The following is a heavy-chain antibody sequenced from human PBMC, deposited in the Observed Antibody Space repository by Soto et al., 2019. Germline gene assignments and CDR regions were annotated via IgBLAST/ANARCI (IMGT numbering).Heavy chain of an antibody. J-gene: IGHJ6*03. CDR2: ISSSSSYI. V-gene: IGHV3-21*01. D-gene: IGHD5-12*01. CDR3: AIDGRGYSGYDYNYYYYMDV. Sequence: PGGSLRLSCAASGFTFSSYSMNWVRQAPGKGLEWVSSISSSSSYIYYADSVKGRFTISRDNAKKSLYLQMNSLRAEDTAVYYCAIDGRGYSGYDYNYYYYMDVWGKGTTVTVSS. CDR1: GFTFSSYS.